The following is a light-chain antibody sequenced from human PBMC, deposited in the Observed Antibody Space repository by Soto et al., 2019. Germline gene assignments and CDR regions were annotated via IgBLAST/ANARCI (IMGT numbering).Light chain of an antibody. CDR1: QSVSSGY. V-gene: IGKV3-20*01. Sequence: ETVMTQSPGTLSLSPGERATLSCRASQSVSSGYLAWYQQKPGQAPRLLIFGASNRATGIPDRFTGSGYGTDFTLTISRLEPEDFAVYYCQQYGISQNTCGQGTKLEIK. CDR3: QQYGISQNT. J-gene: IGKJ2*01. CDR2: GAS.